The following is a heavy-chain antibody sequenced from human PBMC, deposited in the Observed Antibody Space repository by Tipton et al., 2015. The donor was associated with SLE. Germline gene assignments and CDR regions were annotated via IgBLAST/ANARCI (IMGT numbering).Heavy chain of an antibody. CDR3: ARDILWAVAGY. Sequence: QSGPEVKKPGSSVKVSCKASGGTFSSYAISWVRQAPGQGLEWMGWISAYNGNTNYAQKLQGRVTMTTDTSTSTAYMELRSLRSDDTAVYYCARDILWAVAGYWGQGTLVTVSS. D-gene: IGHD6-19*01. J-gene: IGHJ4*02. V-gene: IGHV1-18*01. CDR2: ISAYNGNT. CDR1: GGTFSSYA.